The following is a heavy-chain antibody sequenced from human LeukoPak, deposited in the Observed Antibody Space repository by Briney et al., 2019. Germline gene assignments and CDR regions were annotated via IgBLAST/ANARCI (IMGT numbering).Heavy chain of an antibody. J-gene: IGHJ5*02. D-gene: IGHD6-19*01. CDR1: GFTFSSHA. V-gene: IGHV3-30-3*01. CDR3: ARDRVLYSSGSVPNWFDP. Sequence: GRSLRLSCAASGFTFSSHAIYWVRQAPGKGLEWVAGTSYDGINKYYADSVKGRFTISRDNSKNTLYLQMNSLRVEDLAVYYCARDRVLYSSGSVPNWFDPWGQGTLVTVSS. CDR2: TSYDGINK.